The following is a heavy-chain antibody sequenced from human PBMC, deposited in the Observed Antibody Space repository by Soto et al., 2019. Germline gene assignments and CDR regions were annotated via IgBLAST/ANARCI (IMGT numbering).Heavy chain of an antibody. CDR3: ARAPAVAADFDY. CDR2: IYYSGST. D-gene: IGHD6-19*01. CDR1: AGSISSYY. J-gene: IGHJ4*02. Sequence: SETLSLTCIVSAGSISSYYWSWIRQPPGKGLEWIGHIYYSGSTNYNPSLKSRVTISVDTSKNQFSLKLSSVTAADTAVYYCARAPAVAADFDYWGQGTRVTVSS. V-gene: IGHV4-59*01.